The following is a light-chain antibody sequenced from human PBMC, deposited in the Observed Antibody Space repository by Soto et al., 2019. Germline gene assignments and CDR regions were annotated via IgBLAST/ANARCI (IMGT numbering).Light chain of an antibody. CDR2: EVT. J-gene: IGLJ2*01. CDR1: SSDVGGYNY. CDR3: NSYTSSNALV. Sequence: QSVLTQPASVSGSPGQSITISCTGTSSDVGGYNYVSWYQHHPGKAPKLIIYEVTNRPSGVSNRFSGSKSGSTASLTISGLQAEDEADYYCNSYTSSNALVFGGGTKLTVL. V-gene: IGLV2-14*01.